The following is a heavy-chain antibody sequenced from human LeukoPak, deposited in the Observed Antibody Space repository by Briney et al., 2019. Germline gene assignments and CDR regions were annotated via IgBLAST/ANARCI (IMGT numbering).Heavy chain of an antibody. D-gene: IGHD2-2*01. CDR3: ARGSGCNSTICYWFMTD. CDR1: GGSFSGYY. J-gene: IGHJ4*02. V-gene: IGHV4-34*01. CDR2: INDSGST. Sequence: SETLSLTCAVYGGSFSGYYWSWIRQPPGKGLEWIGEINDSGSTNYNPSLKSRVTISVDTSKNQFSLKLSSVTAADTAVYYCARGSGCNSTICYWFMTDWGQGTLVTVSS.